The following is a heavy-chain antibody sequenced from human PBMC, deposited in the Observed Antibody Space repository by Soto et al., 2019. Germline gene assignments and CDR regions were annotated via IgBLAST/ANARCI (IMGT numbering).Heavy chain of an antibody. J-gene: IGHJ5*02. Sequence: GGSLRLSCAASGFTFSSYGMHWVRQAPGKGLEWVAVISYDGSNKYYADSVKGRFTISIDNSKNTLYLQMNSLRAEDTAVYYCAKDWSPYGSGSYYLPDNWFDPWGQGTLVTVSS. CDR2: ISYDGSNK. CDR1: GFTFSSYG. V-gene: IGHV3-30*18. CDR3: AKDWSPYGSGSYYLPDNWFDP. D-gene: IGHD3-10*01.